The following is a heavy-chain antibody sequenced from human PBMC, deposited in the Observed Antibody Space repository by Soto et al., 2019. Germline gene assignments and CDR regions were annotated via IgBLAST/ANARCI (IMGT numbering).Heavy chain of an antibody. D-gene: IGHD6-19*01. CDR1: GFSLSTSGMR. CDR2: IDWDDDK. Sequence: XGPTLVNPTQTLTLTCTFSGFSLSTSGMRVSWIRQPPGKALEWLARIDWDDDKFYSTSLKTRLTISKDTSKNQVVLTMTNMDPVDTATYYCARIRQWLVPDYWGQGNLVTVSS. CDR3: ARIRQWLVPDY. V-gene: IGHV2-70*04. J-gene: IGHJ4*02.